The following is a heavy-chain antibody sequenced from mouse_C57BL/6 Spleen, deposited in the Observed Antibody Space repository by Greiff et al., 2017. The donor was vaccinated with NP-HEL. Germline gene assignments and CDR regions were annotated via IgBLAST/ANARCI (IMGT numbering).Heavy chain of an antibody. V-gene: IGHV5-17*01. Sequence: EVKVVESGGGLVKPGGSLKLSCAASGFTFSDYGMHWVRQAPEKGLEWVAYISSGSSTIYYADTVKGRFTISRDNAKNTLFLQMTSLRSEDTAIYYCARRGLLPSFDYWGQGTTLTVSS. D-gene: IGHD2-3*01. CDR2: ISSGSSTI. J-gene: IGHJ2*01. CDR3: ARRGLLPSFDY. CDR1: GFTFSDYG.